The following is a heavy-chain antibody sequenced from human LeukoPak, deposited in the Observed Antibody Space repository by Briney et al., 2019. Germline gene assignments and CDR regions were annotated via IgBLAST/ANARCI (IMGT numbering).Heavy chain of an antibody. V-gene: IGHV3-33*01. CDR1: GFTFTNYA. Sequence: GRSLKLSCAASGFTFTNYAIHWVRQAPGRGLEWVAVIWHDGSEKHYEESVKGRFTISRDNSKNTLYLQMNSLRAEDTAVYYCARGWALAGNPNWFDPWGQGTLVTVSS. CDR3: ARGWALAGNPNWFDP. J-gene: IGHJ5*02. D-gene: IGHD6-19*01. CDR2: IWHDGSEK.